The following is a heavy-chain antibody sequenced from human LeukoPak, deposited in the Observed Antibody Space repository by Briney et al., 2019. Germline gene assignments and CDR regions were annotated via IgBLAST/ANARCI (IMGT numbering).Heavy chain of an antibody. V-gene: IGHV1-24*01. Sequence: ASVKVSCKVSGYTLTELSMHWVRQAPGKGLELMGGFDPEDGETIYAQKFQGRVTMTEDTSTDTAYMELSSLRSEDTAVYYCATTTRSWLRGWFDPWGQGTLVTVSS. CDR3: ATTTRSWLRGWFDP. CDR1: GYTLTELS. J-gene: IGHJ5*02. CDR2: FDPEDGET. D-gene: IGHD6-13*01.